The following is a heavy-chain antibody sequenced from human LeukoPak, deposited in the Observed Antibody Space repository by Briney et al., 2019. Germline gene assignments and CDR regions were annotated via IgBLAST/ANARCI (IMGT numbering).Heavy chain of an antibody. V-gene: IGHV1-8*01. J-gene: IGHJ6*02. D-gene: IGHD2-15*01. CDR3: PRGLGSGSGCSCYYPYSLYYSYYYAMDV. CDR1: GYTFTSYD. CDR2: MNPNSCNT. Sequence: GASVNVSCNASGYTFTSYDINWVRQATGQGLEWIGWMNPNSCNTCYPQKLQGRDTITSTTSISTAYMALSSLRSADTAVYYCPRGLGSGSGCSCYYPYSLYYSYYYAMDVWGQGTTVTVSS.